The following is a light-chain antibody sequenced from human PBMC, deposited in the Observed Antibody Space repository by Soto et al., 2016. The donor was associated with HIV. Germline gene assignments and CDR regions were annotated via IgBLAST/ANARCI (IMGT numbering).Light chain of an antibody. CDR2: DAS. J-gene: IGKJ1*01. Sequence: DIQMTQSPSSLSASVGDRVTITCQASQDISRYLNWYQQKPGQAPHVLISDASNLETGVPSRFSGSGSATDFTLTIDNLQGEDFATYYCQESYTSLWTFGPGTRVEVK. CDR1: QDISRY. CDR3: QESYTSLWT. V-gene: IGKV1-39*01.